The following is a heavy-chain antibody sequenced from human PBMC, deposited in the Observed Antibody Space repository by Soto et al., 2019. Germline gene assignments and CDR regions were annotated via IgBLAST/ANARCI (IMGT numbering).Heavy chain of an antibody. CDR2: LSERSGPT. J-gene: IGHJ2*01. V-gene: IGHV3-23*01. Sequence: GGSLRLSCAVSGVPFGTFTMNWVRQAPGKGLEWVSGLSERSGPTYYGDSVKGRFTISRDNSKSTLHLEMNSLRPEDTAVYYCAKDQDNTDYYWYFDLWGRGTPVTSPQ. D-gene: IGHD4-17*01. CDR1: GVPFGTFT. CDR3: AKDQDNTDYYWYFDL.